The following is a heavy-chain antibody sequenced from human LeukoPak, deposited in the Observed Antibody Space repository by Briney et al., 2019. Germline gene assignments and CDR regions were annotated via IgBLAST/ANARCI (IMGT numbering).Heavy chain of an antibody. J-gene: IGHJ4*02. D-gene: IGHD5-18*01. Sequence: PSETLSLTCAVYGGSFSGYYWSWIRQPPGKGLEWIGEINHSGSTNYNPSLKSRVTISVDTSKNQFSLKLSSVTAADTAVYYCARLPIRGYSYGPSWGQGTLVTVSS. CDR3: ARLPIRGYSYGPS. CDR2: INHSGST. CDR1: GGSFSGYY. V-gene: IGHV4-34*01.